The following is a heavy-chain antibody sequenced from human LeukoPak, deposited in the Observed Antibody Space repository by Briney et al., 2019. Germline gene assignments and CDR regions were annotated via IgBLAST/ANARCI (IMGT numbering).Heavy chain of an antibody. CDR3: ARDRNQYSSGSRTVFGGAWLLDLNFDY. J-gene: IGHJ4*02. CDR2: IYYSGST. Sequence: SETLSLTCTVSGGSISSYYWSWIRQPPGKGLEWIGYIYYSGSTNYNPSLKSRVTISVDTSKNQFSLKLSSVTADDTAVYYCARDRNQYSSGSRTVFGGAWLLDLNFDYWGQGTLVTVSS. V-gene: IGHV4-59*01. D-gene: IGHD6-19*01. CDR1: GGSISSYY.